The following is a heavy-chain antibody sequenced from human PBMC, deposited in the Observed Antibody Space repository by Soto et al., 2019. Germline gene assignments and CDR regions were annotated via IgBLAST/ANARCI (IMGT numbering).Heavy chain of an antibody. CDR2: IYSGGST. CDR3: ASSSSSGWYGYYFYY. J-gene: IGHJ4*02. Sequence: SLRLSCAASGFTVSSNYMSWVRQAPGKGLEWVSVIYSGGSTYYADSVKGRFTISRDNSKNTLYLQMNSLRAEDTAVYYCASSSSSGWYGYYFYYWRRGTLAIASP. V-gene: IGHV3-53*01. CDR1: GFTVSSNY. D-gene: IGHD6-19*01.